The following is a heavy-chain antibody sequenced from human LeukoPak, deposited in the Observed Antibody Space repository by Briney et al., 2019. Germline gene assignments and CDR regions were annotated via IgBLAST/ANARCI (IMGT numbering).Heavy chain of an antibody. V-gene: IGHV4-59*12. J-gene: IGHJ4*02. D-gene: IGHD2-15*01. CDR2: IYYSGST. CDR3: ARGVALVVVAATAFDY. CDR1: GGSISSYY. Sequence: SEILSLTCTVSGGSISSYYWSWIRQPPGKGLEWIGYIYYSGSTNYNPSLKSRVTISVDTSKNQFSLKLSSVTAADTAVYYCARGVALVVVAATAFDYWGQGTLVTVSS.